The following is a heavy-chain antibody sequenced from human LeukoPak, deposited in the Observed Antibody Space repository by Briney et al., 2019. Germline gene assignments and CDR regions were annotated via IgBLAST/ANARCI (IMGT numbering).Heavy chain of an antibody. CDR3: ARSVKGGVTDY. J-gene: IGHJ4*02. Sequence: PGGSLRLSCAASGFTVSDYDMHWVRQATGKGLEWVSTIGSAGDTYYSGSVKGRFTISREKAKNSLYLEMSSLRAGDTAVYYCARSVKGGVTDYWGQGTLVTVSS. D-gene: IGHD3-16*01. CDR2: IGSAGDT. V-gene: IGHV3-13*01. CDR1: GFTVSDYD.